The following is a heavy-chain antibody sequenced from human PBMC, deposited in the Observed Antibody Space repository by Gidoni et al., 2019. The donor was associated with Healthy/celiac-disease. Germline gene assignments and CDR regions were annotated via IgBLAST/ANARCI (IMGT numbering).Heavy chain of an antibody. CDR2: INHSGST. Sequence: QVQLQQWGAGLLKPSETLSLTCAVYGGSFSGYSWSWIRQPPGKGLEWIGEINHSGSTNYNPSLKSRVTISVDTSKNQFSLKLSSVTAADTAVYYCARGTGDFWSGYYSYYYYYGMDVWGQGTTVTVSS. CDR3: ARGTGDFWSGYYSYYYYYGMDV. J-gene: IGHJ6*02. V-gene: IGHV4-34*01. CDR1: GGSFSGYS. D-gene: IGHD3-3*01.